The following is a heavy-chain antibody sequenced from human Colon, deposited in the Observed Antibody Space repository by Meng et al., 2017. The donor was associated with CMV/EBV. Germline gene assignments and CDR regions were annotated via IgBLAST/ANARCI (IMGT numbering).Heavy chain of an antibody. D-gene: IGHD3-3*01. J-gene: IGHJ4*02. CDR1: GYTFNGYF. CDR2: INPVTGDT. V-gene: IGHV1-2*02. CDR3: ATFGGDFDY. Sequence: VQLGQCGAEGREPGSSVKVSCKTSGYTFNGYFMHWVRQAPGQGLEWMGWINPVTGDTSYAQKFQVRVTMTRDTSISTAYMELSSLRSDDTAVYYCATFGGDFDYWGQGTLVTVSS.